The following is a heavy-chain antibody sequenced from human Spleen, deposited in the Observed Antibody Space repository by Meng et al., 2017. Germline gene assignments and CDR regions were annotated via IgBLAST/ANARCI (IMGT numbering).Heavy chain of an antibody. Sequence: GGSLRLSCAASGFTFSSYNMHWVHQTPGEGLVWVSRINTDASITTYADSMKGRFTISRDDAKNTVYLQMNSLRAEDTAVYYCARDADWVIFDHWGQGALVTVSS. CDR3: ARDADWVIFDH. CDR2: INTDASIT. D-gene: IGHD3-9*01. J-gene: IGHJ4*02. CDR1: GFTFSSYN. V-gene: IGHV3-74*03.